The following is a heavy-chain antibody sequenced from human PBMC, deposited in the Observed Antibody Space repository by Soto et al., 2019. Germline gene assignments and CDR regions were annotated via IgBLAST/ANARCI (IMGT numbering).Heavy chain of an antibody. V-gene: IGHV3-21*01. Sequence: GGSLRLSCAASGFTFSSYSMNWVRQAPGKGLEWVSSISSSSSYIYYADSVKGRFTISRDNAKNSLYLQMNSLRAEDTAVYYCARDPALAYCGGDCRLFDPWGQGTLVTVSS. CDR1: GFTFSSYS. D-gene: IGHD2-21*02. CDR3: ARDPALAYCGGDCRLFDP. J-gene: IGHJ5*02. CDR2: ISSSSSYI.